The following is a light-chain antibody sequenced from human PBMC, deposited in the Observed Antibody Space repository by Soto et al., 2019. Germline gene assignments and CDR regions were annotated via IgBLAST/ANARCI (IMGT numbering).Light chain of an antibody. CDR3: QQRSNSPAT. J-gene: IGKJ5*01. CDR2: DAS. Sequence: EIVLTQSPATLSLSPGERATISCRASQSVSSYLAWYQQKPGQAPRLLIYDASNRATGIPSRFSGSGSGTDFTLTISSLEPEDFAVYYCQQRSNSPATFGQGTRLEIK. V-gene: IGKV3-11*01. CDR1: QSVSSY.